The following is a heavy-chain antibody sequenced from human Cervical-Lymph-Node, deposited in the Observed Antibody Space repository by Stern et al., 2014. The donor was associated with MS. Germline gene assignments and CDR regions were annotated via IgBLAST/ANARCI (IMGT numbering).Heavy chain of an antibody. CDR3: SRGRGTVLYMF. CDR2: INPHTGET. V-gene: IGHV1-2*02. J-gene: IGHJ4*02. CDR1: GYRFVDYH. Sequence: QVQLVQSGAEVKKPGASVTVSCQASGYRFVDYHVHWIRHVPGQGLEWMGWINPHTGETRYAQRFHGRITMTRETSTSTAYLDLWSLTSDDTAVYYCSRGRGTVLYMFWCQGT. D-gene: IGHD2/OR15-2a*01.